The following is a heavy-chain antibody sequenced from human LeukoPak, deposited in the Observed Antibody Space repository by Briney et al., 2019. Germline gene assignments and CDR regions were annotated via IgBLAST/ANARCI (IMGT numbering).Heavy chain of an antibody. CDR1: GFSVSGNY. CDR3: ARDVYSSGWFGYYYGMDV. Sequence: GGSLRLSCAASGFSVSGNYMSWVRQAPGKGLEWVAVIWYDGSNKYYADSVKGRFTISRDNSKNTLYLQMNSLRAEDTAVYYCARDVYSSGWFGYYYGMDVWGQGTTVTVSS. CDR2: IWYDGSNK. D-gene: IGHD6-19*01. J-gene: IGHJ6*02. V-gene: IGHV3-33*08.